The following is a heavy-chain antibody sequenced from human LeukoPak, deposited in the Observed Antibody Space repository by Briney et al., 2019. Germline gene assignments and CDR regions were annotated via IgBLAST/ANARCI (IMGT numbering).Heavy chain of an antibody. CDR2: IKQDGSKK. CDR3: ARDRPNWAIDY. V-gene: IGHV3-7*01. Sequence: GGSLRLSCVASGSPFSSYWMTWVRQAPGKGLEWVANIKQDGSKKSYVDSVKGRFTISRDTAKDSVYLHMSSLRAEDTAVYYCARDRPNWAIDYWGQGTLVTVSS. D-gene: IGHD7-27*01. CDR1: GSPFSSYW. J-gene: IGHJ4*02.